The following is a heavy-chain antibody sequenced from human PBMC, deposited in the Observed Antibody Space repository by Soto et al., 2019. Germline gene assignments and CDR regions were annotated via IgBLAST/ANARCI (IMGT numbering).Heavy chain of an antibody. CDR2: MSGSGAST. Sequence: GSLVLSCAASGFTFSNYPMSWVRQAPGKGLEWVSGMSGSGASTYYADSVKGRFTISRDNSKNTLYLQMNSLRGEDTAIYYCAKVGSGWYYFDYWGQGTLVTVYS. CDR3: AKVGSGWYYFDY. D-gene: IGHD6-19*01. CDR1: GFTFSNYP. J-gene: IGHJ4*02. V-gene: IGHV3-23*01.